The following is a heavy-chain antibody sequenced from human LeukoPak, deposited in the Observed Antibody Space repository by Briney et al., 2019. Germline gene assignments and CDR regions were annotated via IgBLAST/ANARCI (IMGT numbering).Heavy chain of an antibody. CDR2: ISSSSSYI. D-gene: IGHD4-17*01. Sequence: GGSLRLSCATSGFTFNSYNMNWVRQVPGKGLEWVSSISSSSSYIHYADSVKGRFTISRDNAKNSLYLQMNSLRAEDTAVYYCARGFDYGDYAFDYWGQGTLVTVSS. CDR3: ARGFDYGDYAFDY. V-gene: IGHV3-21*01. J-gene: IGHJ4*02. CDR1: GFTFNSYN.